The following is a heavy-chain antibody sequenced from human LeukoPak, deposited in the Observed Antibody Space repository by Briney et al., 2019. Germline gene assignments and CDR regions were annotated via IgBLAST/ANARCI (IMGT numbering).Heavy chain of an antibody. J-gene: IGHJ3*02. D-gene: IGHD5-18*01. Sequence: ASVKVSCKASGYTFTGYYMHWVRQAPGQGLEWMGWISAYNGNTNYAQKLQGRVTMTTDTSTSTAYMELRSLRSDDTAVYYCARAREGYGRDAFDIWGQGTMVTVSS. CDR1: GYTFTGYY. V-gene: IGHV1-18*04. CDR2: ISAYNGNT. CDR3: ARAREGYGRDAFDI.